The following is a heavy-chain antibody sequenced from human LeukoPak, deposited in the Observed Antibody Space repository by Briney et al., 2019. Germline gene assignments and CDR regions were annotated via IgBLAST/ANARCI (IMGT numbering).Heavy chain of an antibody. CDR2: ISSNGRTI. J-gene: IGHJ5*02. Sequence: GGSLRLSCTASGFTFTDYYMSWIRQAPGKGLQWLSYISSNGRTIYYADSVKGRFTISRDNAKNSLYLQMNSLRDEDTAVYYCARDRWLRRDNNWFDPRGQGTLVTVSS. D-gene: IGHD5-18*01. V-gene: IGHV3-11*04. CDR3: ARDRWLRRDNNWFDP. CDR1: GFTFTDYY.